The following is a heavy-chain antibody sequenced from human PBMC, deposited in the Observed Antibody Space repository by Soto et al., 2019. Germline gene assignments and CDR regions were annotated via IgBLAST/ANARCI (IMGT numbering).Heavy chain of an antibody. CDR1: GFTFSSYG. Sequence: QVQLVESGGGVVQPGRSLRLSCAASGFTFSSYGMHWVRQAPGKGLEWVAVISDDGSNKYYADSVKGRFTISRDNSKNTLYLQMNSLRAEDTAVYYCAKPELDTPYWGQGTLVTVSS. CDR2: ISDDGSNK. J-gene: IGHJ4*02. V-gene: IGHV3-30*18. CDR3: AKPELDTPY. D-gene: IGHD1-1*01.